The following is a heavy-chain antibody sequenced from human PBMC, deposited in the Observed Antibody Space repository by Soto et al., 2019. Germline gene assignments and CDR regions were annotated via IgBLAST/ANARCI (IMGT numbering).Heavy chain of an antibody. D-gene: IGHD3-3*01. J-gene: IGHJ5*02. CDR1: GGSISSSSYY. CDR3: ARHKKVTIFGVVTWFDP. Sequence: SETLSLTCTVSGGSISSSSYYWGWIRQPPGKGLEWIGSTYYSGSTYYNPSLKSRVTISVDTSKNQFSLKLSSVTAADTAVYYCARHKKVTIFGVVTWFDPWGQGTLVTVSS. V-gene: IGHV4-39*01. CDR2: TYYSGST.